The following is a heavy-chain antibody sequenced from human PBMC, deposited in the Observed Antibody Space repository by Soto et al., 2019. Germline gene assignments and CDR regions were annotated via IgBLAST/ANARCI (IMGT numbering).Heavy chain of an antibody. V-gene: IGHV3-72*01. CDR2: TRNKANSYTT. Sequence: PGGSLRLSCAASGFTFSDHYMDWVRQAPGKGLEWVGRTRNKANSYTTEYAASVKGRFTISRDDSKNSLYLQMNSLKTEDTAVYYCARDGSSWYYYYGMDVWGQGTTVTVSS. CDR3: ARDGSSWYYYYGMDV. J-gene: IGHJ6*02. CDR1: GFTFSDHY. D-gene: IGHD6-13*01.